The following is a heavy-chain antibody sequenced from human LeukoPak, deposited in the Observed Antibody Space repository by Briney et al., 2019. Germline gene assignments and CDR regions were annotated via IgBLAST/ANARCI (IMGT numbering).Heavy chain of an antibody. V-gene: IGHV4-61*02. CDR1: GGSISSGSYY. J-gene: IGHJ6*03. D-gene: IGHD3-22*01. CDR3: AGLYDSSGYYSRSYYYYMDV. CDR2: IYTSGST. Sequence: PSETLSLTCTVSGGSISSGSYYWSWIRQPAGKGLEWIGRIYTSGSTNYNPSLKSRVTISVDTSKNQFSLKLSSVTAADTAVYYCAGLYDSSGYYSRSYYYYMDVWGKGTTVTVS.